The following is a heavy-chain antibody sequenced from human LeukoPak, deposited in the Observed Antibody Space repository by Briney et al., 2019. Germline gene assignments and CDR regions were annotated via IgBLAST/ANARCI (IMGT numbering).Heavy chain of an antibody. CDR2: IYYSGST. J-gene: IGHJ4*02. Sequence: PSETLSLTCNVSGGSIRSYYWSWIRQPPGKGLEWIGYIYYSGSTNYNPSLKSRVTISVDTSKNQFSLKVSSVTAADTAVYYCARESGPFCGSTSCYAYFDYWGQGTLFTVSS. CDR1: GGSIRSYY. V-gene: IGHV4-59*01. CDR3: ARESGPFCGSTSCYAYFDY. D-gene: IGHD2-2*01.